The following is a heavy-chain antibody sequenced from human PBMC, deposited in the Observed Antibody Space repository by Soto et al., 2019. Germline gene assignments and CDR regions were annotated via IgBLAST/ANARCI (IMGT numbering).Heavy chain of an antibody. J-gene: IGHJ6*02. CDR3: ARVLYYGSGSYSPYGMDV. Sequence: QVQLVQSGAEVQKPGSSVKVSCKTSGVSFNNNGIGWVRQAPGHGLEWMGGVSPPFRTSNYARKFQSRISIPAHASTDTVNTELSSVTSEDTAQYYCARVLYYGSGSYSPYGMDVWGQGTTVTVSS. CDR1: GVSFNNNG. D-gene: IGHD3-10*01. V-gene: IGHV1-69*01. CDR2: VSPPFRTS.